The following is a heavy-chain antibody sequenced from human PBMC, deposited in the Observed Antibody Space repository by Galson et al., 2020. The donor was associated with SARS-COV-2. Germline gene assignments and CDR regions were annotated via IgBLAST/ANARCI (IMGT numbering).Heavy chain of an antibody. CDR3: ARELLDAFDI. CDR2: ISYDGSNK. V-gene: IGHV3-30*04. Sequence: GESLKISCAASGFTFSSYALHWVRQAPGKGLEWVAVISYDGSNKYYADSVKGRFTISRDNSKNTLYLQMNSLRAEDTAVYYCARELLDAFDICGQGTMVTVSS. J-gene: IGHJ3*02. CDR1: GFTFSSYA. D-gene: IGHD3-10*01.